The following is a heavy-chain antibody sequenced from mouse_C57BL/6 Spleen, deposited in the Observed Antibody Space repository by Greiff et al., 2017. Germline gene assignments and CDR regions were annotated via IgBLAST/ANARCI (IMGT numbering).Heavy chain of an antibody. CDR2: ISSGGSYT. Sequence: EVQGVESGGDLVKPGGSLKLSCAASGFTFSSYGMSWVRQTPDKRLEWVATISSGGSYTYSPDSVKGRFTISRDNAKNTLYLQMSSLRSEDTALYFWARGRVHYYGSSYGGYFDVRGTGTTVTVSS. J-gene: IGHJ1*03. CDR1: GFTFSSYG. CDR3: ARGRVHYYGSSYGGYFDV. D-gene: IGHD1-1*01. V-gene: IGHV5-6*01.